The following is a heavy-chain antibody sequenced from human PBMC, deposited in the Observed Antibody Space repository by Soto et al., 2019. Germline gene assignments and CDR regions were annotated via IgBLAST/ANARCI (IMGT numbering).Heavy chain of an antibody. V-gene: IGHV3-23*01. CDR3: GKYASTSWSHFDY. D-gene: IGHD6-13*01. Sequence: GGSLRLSCEASGFTFSDSAMSWVRQAPGKGLEWVSAISGSGGTTDHADSVKGRFIISRDNSKNTLYLQMNSLRAEDTAVYYCGKYASTSWSHFDYWGQGTLVTVSS. CDR1: GFTFSDSA. J-gene: IGHJ4*02. CDR2: ISGSGGTT.